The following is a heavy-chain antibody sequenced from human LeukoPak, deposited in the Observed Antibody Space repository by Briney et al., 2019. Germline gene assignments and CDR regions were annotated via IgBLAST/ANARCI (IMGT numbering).Heavy chain of an antibody. V-gene: IGHV1-46*01. Sequence: GASVKVSCKTSGYSFTSYNLHWVRQAPGQRLEWMGIINPSGGNTNYAQKFQGRVTMTEDTSTDTAYMELSSLRSEDTAVYYCATRWLRLEGYDYWGQGTLVTVSS. CDR1: GYSFTSYN. CDR2: INPSGGNT. J-gene: IGHJ4*02. D-gene: IGHD5-12*01. CDR3: ATRWLRLEGYDY.